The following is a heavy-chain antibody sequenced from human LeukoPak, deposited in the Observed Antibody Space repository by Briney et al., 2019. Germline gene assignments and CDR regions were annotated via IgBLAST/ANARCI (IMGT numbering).Heavy chain of an antibody. J-gene: IGHJ5*02. CDR1: GFTFSSYA. V-gene: IGHV3-48*03. CDR2: ISSSGSTI. D-gene: IGHD1-26*01. CDR3: ARDSGSYQFDP. Sequence: GGSLRLSCAASGFTFSSYAMHWVRQAPGKGLEWVSYISSSGSTIYYADSVKGRFTISRDNAKNSLYLQMNSLRAEDTAVYYCARDSGSYQFDPWGQGTLVTVSS.